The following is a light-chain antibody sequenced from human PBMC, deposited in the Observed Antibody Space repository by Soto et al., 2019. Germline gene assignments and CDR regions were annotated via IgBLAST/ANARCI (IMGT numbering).Light chain of an antibody. J-gene: IGLJ1*01. CDR2: DVS. Sequence: QSALTQPRSVSGSPGQSVTISCTGTNSDVGGYKYVSWYQQYPGKAPKLMIYDVSKRPSGVPDRCSGSKSVNAASLTISGLQSEDEADYFCCSYAGSYSYVLGTGTKLTLL. CDR1: NSDVGGYKY. CDR3: CSYAGSYSYV. V-gene: IGLV2-11*01.